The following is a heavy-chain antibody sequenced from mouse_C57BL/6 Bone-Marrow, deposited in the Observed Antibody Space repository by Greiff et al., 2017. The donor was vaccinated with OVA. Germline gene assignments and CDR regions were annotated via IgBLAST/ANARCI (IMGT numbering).Heavy chain of an antibody. V-gene: IGHV5-16*01. J-gene: IGHJ2*01. CDR2: INYDGSST. CDR1: GFTFSDYY. D-gene: IGHD1-1*01. Sequence: EVKLVESEGGLVQPGSSMKLSCTASGFTFSDYYMAWVRQVPEKGLEWVANINYDGSSTYYLDSLKSRFIISRDNAKNTLYLQMSSLKSEDTATYDCARDRYYYGSTYFDGWGKGTTLTVSS. CDR3: ARDRYYYGSTYFDG.